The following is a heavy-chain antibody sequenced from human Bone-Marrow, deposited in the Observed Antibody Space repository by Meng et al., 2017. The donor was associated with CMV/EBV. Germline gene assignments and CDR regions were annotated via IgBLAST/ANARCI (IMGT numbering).Heavy chain of an antibody. D-gene: IGHD6-13*01. J-gene: IGHJ4*02. CDR2: ISAYNGNT. V-gene: IGHV1-18*01. CDR3: ARDPGYSSSWGGAGDY. Sequence: ASVKVSCKASGYTFTSYDINWVRQATGQGLEWMGWISAYNGNTNYAQKLQGRVTMTTDTSTSTAYMELRSLRSDDTALYYGARDPGYSSSWGGAGDYWGQGTLVTCYS. CDR1: GYTFTSYD.